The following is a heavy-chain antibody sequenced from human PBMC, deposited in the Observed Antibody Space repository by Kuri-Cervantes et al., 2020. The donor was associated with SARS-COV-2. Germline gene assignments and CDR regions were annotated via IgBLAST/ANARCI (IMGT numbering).Heavy chain of an antibody. CDR1: GGSISRVDYY. D-gene: IGHD3-3*01. Sequence: SEPLSLTCPVSGGSISRVDYYWSWIRQPPGKGLEWNGYIYYIGGTYYTPSRRSRVTISVVTSKNQFSQKLSSVTAADTEMYYCASDPWVITIFGVVTRYGIEVWGRGTLVTVSS. CDR3: ASDPWVITIFGVVTRYGIEV. CDR2: IYYIGGT. J-gene: IGHJ4*02. V-gene: IGHV4-30-4*08.